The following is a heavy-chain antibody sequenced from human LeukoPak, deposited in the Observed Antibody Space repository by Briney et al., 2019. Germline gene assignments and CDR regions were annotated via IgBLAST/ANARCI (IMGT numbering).Heavy chain of an antibody. J-gene: IGHJ4*02. D-gene: IGHD3-10*01. CDR1: GGSFSGYY. V-gene: IGHV4-34*01. CDR2: MNHSGSA. Sequence: SETLSLTCAVYGGSFSGYYWTWIRHPPGKWLEWIGEMNHSGSANYNPSLKSRVTISVDKAKNQFSLNLNSVTAADTAVYYCARGGDRSFDYWGQGTLVTVSS. CDR3: ARGGDRSFDY.